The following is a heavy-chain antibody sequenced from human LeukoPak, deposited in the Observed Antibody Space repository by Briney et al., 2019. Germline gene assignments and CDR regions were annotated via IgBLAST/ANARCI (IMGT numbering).Heavy chain of an antibody. Sequence: GESLKISCKGSGYSFTSYWIGWVRQMPGKGLEWMGNIYPGDSDTRYSPSFQGQVTISADKSISTAYLQWSSLKASDTAMYYCARQPIVVVPAATPWFDPWGQGTLVTVSS. J-gene: IGHJ5*02. CDR3: ARQPIVVVPAATPWFDP. CDR2: IYPGDSDT. D-gene: IGHD2-2*01. V-gene: IGHV5-51*01. CDR1: GYSFTSYW.